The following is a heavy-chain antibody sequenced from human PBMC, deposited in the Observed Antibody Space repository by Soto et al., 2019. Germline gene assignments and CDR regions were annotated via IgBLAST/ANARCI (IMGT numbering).Heavy chain of an antibody. CDR3: ATEYYGLLDS. CDR1: GFTFSHYY. J-gene: IGHJ4*02. CDR2: ISSASTYI. D-gene: IGHD4-17*01. V-gene: IGHV3-11*06. Sequence: QVQLVESGGGLVKPGGSLRLSCATSGFTFSHYYMSWSRQAPGKGLEWVSYISSASTYINYADSVKGRFTISRDDARSSLYLQMSGLRAKDTAVYYCATEYYGLLDSWGQGTLVTVSS.